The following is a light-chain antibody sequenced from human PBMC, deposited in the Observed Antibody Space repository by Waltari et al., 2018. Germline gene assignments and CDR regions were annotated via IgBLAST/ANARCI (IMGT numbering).Light chain of an antibody. V-gene: IGKV3D-15*01. CDR3: QQYNIWPWT. J-gene: IGKJ1*01. CDR2: RAS. Sequence: EVVITQSPATLSVSPGERVSLSCRASQSANTSLAWYQQTPGQAPRLLIYRASTRAAGVPDRFSGSGSGTEFTLTISSLQSEDSAIYYCQQYNIWPWTFGPGTNVDIK. CDR1: QSANTS.